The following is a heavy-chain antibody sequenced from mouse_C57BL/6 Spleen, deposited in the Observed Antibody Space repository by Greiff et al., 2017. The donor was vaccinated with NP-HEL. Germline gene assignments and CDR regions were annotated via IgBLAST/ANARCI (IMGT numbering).Heavy chain of an antibody. V-gene: IGHV1-61*01. CDR1: GYTFTSYW. Sequence: VQLQQPGAELVRPGSSVKLSCKASGYTFTSYWMDWVKQRPGQGLEWIGNIYPSDSETHYNQKFKDKATLTVDKSSSTAYMQLSSLTSEDSAVYYCARSGAARSFDYWGQGTTLTVSS. CDR3: ARSGAARSFDY. J-gene: IGHJ2*01. CDR2: IYPSDSET. D-gene: IGHD3-1*01.